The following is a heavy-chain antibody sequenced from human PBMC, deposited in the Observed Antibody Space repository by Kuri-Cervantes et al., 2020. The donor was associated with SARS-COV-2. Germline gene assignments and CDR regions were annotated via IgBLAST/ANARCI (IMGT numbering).Heavy chain of an antibody. J-gene: IGHJ4*02. CDR3: ARAYCSSTSCQLDY. V-gene: IGHV3-30-3*01. CDR2: ISYDGSNK. D-gene: IGHD2-2*01. CDR1: GFTFSSYA. Sequence: GESLKIYCAASGFTFSSYAMHWVRQAPGKGLEWVAVISYDGSNKYYADSVKGRFTISRDNSKNTLYLQMTSLRAEDTAVYYCARAYCSSTSCQLDYWGQGTLVTVSS.